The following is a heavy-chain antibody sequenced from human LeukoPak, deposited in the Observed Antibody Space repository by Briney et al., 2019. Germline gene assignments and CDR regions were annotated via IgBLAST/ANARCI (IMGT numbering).Heavy chain of an antibody. CDR3: ARVDWNWYFDL. D-gene: IGHD3-9*01. CDR1: GFTFSIYA. CDR2: ITSSGDGT. V-gene: IGHV3-23*01. J-gene: IGHJ2*01. Sequence: PGGSLRLSCAASGFTFSIYAMSWVRQAPGKGLQWVSSITSSGDGTYYADSVKGRFTISRDNSENMLYLQMNSLRVEDTAVYYCARVDWNWYFDLWGRGTLVTVSS.